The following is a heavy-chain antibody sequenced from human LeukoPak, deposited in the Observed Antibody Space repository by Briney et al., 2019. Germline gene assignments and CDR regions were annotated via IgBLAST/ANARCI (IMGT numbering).Heavy chain of an antibody. V-gene: IGHV3-7*01. Sequence: GGSLRLSCAASGFTFSSHWMSWVRQAPGKGLEWVGNIKPDGSEKYYVDSLKGRFIISRDNAKNSLYLQMNSLRAEDVAVYYCAKCFYDGSGTHYFDYWGQGTPVTVSS. CDR1: GFTFSSHW. CDR2: IKPDGSEK. J-gene: IGHJ4*02. CDR3: AKCFYDGSGTHYFDY. D-gene: IGHD3-22*01.